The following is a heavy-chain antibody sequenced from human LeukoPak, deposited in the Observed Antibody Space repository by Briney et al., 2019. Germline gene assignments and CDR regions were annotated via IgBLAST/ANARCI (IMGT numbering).Heavy chain of an antibody. CDR2: ISWNSGSI. Sequence: GGSLRLSCAASGFTFDDYAMHWVRQAPGKGLEWVSGISWNSGSIGYADSVKGRFTTSRDNAKNSLYLQMNSLRAEDTALYYCAPLPSGSYPWVRWGQGTLVTVSS. CDR3: APLPSGSYPWVR. J-gene: IGHJ4*02. D-gene: IGHD1-26*01. CDR1: GFTFDDYA. V-gene: IGHV3-9*01.